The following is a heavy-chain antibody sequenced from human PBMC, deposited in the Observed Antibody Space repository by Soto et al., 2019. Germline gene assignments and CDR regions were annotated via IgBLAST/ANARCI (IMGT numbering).Heavy chain of an antibody. CDR2: INPNSGGT. CDR3: ARFPSGLTKHFDY. J-gene: IGHJ4*02. CDR1: GYTFTGYY. Sequence: GASVKVSCKXSGYTFTGYYMHWVRQAPGQGLEWMGWINPNSGGTNYAQKFQGRVTMTRDTSVSTAYMELSRLRSDDTAVYYCARFPSGLTKHFDYWGQGTLVTVSS. V-gene: IGHV1-2*02. D-gene: IGHD6-19*01.